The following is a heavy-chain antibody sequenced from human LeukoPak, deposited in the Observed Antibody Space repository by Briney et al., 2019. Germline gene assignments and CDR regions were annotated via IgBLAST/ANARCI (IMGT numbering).Heavy chain of an antibody. CDR3: ARISLSGWVNDH. Sequence: PGGSLRLSCAASGFTFSSHWMHWVRHAPGKGLVWVTRISSDGSSTSYADSVKGRFTISRDNAKNTLYLQMSSLRAEDTAMYYCARISLSGWVNDHWGQGTLVTVSS. CDR1: GFTFSSHW. V-gene: IGHV3-74*01. D-gene: IGHD6-19*01. CDR2: ISSDGSST. J-gene: IGHJ4*02.